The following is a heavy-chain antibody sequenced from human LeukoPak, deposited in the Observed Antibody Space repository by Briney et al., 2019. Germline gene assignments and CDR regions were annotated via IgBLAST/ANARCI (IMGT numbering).Heavy chain of an antibody. J-gene: IGHJ4*02. CDR2: ISSSSSYI. CDR1: GFTFSSYS. Sequence: PGGSLRLSCAASGFTFSSYSMNWVRQAPGKGLEWVSSISSSSSYIYYADSVKGRFTISRDNAKNSLYLQMNSLRAEDTAVYYCARDFDYYGSGSYYDYWGQGTLVTVSP. D-gene: IGHD3-10*01. V-gene: IGHV3-21*01. CDR3: ARDFDYYGSGSYYDY.